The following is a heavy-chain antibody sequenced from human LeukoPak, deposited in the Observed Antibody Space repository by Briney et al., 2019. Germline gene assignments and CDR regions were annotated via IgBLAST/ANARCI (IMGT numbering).Heavy chain of an antibody. CDR2: IDPSDSDT. CDR1: GYTFSNYW. V-gene: IGHV5-51*01. J-gene: IGHJ5*02. CDR3: ARLHDYSNGRNWFDP. D-gene: IGHD4-11*01. Sequence: GESLKISCTGSGYTFSNYWIAWVRQVPGKGLDWMGIIDPSDSDTFYSPSFQGQVTISVDKSITTAYLQWNRLKASDTAMYYCARLHDYSNGRNWFDPWGQGTLVTVSS.